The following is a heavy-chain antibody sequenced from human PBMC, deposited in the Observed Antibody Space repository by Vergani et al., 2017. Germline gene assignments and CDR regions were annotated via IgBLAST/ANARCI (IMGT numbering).Heavy chain of an antibody. Sequence: EVQLVESGGGLVQPGGSLRLSCAASGFTVSSNYMSWVRQAPGKGLEWVSVIYSGGSTYYADSVKGRFTISRDNSKNTLYLQMNSLRAEDTAVYYCAKDSSIAGFAFDIWGQGTMVTVSS. CDR2: IYSGGST. J-gene: IGHJ3*02. D-gene: IGHD6-13*01. CDR3: AKDSSIAGFAFDI. CDR1: GFTVSSNY. V-gene: IGHV3-66*02.